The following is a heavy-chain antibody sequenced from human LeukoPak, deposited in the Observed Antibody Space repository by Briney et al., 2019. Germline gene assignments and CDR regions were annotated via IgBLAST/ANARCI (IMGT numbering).Heavy chain of an antibody. V-gene: IGHV1-69*05. Sequence: RASVKVSCKASGGTFSSYAISWVRQAPGQGLEWMGGIIPIFGTANYAQKFQGRVTITTDESTSTAYMELSSLRSEDTAVYYCATVVTARSEYFQHWGQGTLVTVSS. D-gene: IGHD2-21*02. CDR3: ATVVTARSEYFQH. J-gene: IGHJ1*01. CDR1: GGTFSSYA. CDR2: IIPIFGTA.